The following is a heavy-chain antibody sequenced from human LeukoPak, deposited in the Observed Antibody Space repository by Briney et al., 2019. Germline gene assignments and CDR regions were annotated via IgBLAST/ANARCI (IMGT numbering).Heavy chain of an antibody. CDR2: IYGDGST. CDR1: GLIVSSNY. D-gene: IGHD5-12*01. J-gene: IGHJ3*02. CDR3: ARVIVATNTFDAFDI. Sequence: PGGSLRLSCAASGLIVSSNYMSWVRQAPGKGLEWVSIIYGDGSTYYADSMKGRFTIPRDNSKNTLYLQMNSLRVEDTAVYYCARVIVATNTFDAFDIWGQGTMVTVSS. V-gene: IGHV3-53*01.